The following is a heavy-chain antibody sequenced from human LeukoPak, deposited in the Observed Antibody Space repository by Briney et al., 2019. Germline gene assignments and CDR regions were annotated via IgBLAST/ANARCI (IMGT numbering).Heavy chain of an antibody. D-gene: IGHD3-3*01. CDR2: INHSGST. V-gene: IGHV4-34*01. CDR1: GASVNSGDYY. Sequence: SETLSLTCTVSGASVNSGDYYWSWIRQPPGKGLEWIGEINHSGSTNYNPSLKSRVTISVDTSKNQFSLKLSSVTAADTAVYYCARVSGITIFGVVDYYYYYGMDVWGQGTTVTVSS. CDR3: ARVSGITIFGVVDYYYYYGMDV. J-gene: IGHJ6*02.